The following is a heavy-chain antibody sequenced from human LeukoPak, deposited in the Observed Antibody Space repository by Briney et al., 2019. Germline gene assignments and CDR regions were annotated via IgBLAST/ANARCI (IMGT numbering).Heavy chain of an antibody. J-gene: IGHJ4*02. D-gene: IGHD5-24*01. V-gene: IGHV3-64D*06. CDR3: SAMATIPSSFDY. CDR1: GFTLSSYA. Sequence: GGSLRLSCSASGFTLSSYAMHWVRQAPGKGLEYVSAISSNGGSTYYADSVKGRFTISRDNSKSTLYLQMSSLRAEDTAVYYCSAMATIPSSFDYWGQGTLVTVSS. CDR2: ISSNGGST.